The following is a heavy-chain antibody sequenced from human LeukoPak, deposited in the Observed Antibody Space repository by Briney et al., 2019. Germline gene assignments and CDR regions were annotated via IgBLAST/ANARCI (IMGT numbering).Heavy chain of an antibody. V-gene: IGHV3-30*04. CDR2: ISYDGSNK. J-gene: IGHJ4*02. CDR1: GFTFSSCA. CDR3: ASSGAAAGSYFDY. D-gene: IGHD6-13*01. Sequence: GGSLRLSRAASGFTFSSCAMHWVRQAPGKGLEWVAVISYDGSNKYYADSVKGRFTISGDNSKNTLYLQMNSLRAEDTAVYYCASSGAAAGSYFDYWGQGTLVTVSS.